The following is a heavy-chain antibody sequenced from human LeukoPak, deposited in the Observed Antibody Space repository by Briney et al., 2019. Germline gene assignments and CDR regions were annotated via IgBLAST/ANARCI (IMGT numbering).Heavy chain of an antibody. CDR1: GDSVSSNSAA. V-gene: IGHV6-1*01. J-gene: IGHJ4*02. CDR3: ARLVPERFFQLNPEGYYDY. CDR2: TYYRSKWYN. Sequence: PSQTLSLTCAISGDSVSSNSAAWTWIRQSPSRGLEWLGRTYYRSKWYNDFAVSVKSRITINPDTSKNQFSLKLISVTAADTAVYYCARLVPERFFQLNPEGYYDYWGQGTLVTVSS. D-gene: IGHD3-3*01.